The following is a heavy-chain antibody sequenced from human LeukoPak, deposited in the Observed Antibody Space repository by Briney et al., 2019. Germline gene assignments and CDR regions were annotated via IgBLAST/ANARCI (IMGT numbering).Heavy chain of an antibody. D-gene: IGHD3-22*01. Sequence: GESLKISCKGSGYSFTSYWIGWVRQMPGKGLEWMGIIYPGDSDTRYSPSFQGQVTISADKSISTAYLQWSSLGSEDTAVYYCARAYYHDSSDYYFPLDYWGQGTLVTVSS. CDR1: GYSFTSYW. J-gene: IGHJ4*02. CDR2: IYPGDSDT. V-gene: IGHV5-51*01. CDR3: ARAYYHDSSDYYFPLDY.